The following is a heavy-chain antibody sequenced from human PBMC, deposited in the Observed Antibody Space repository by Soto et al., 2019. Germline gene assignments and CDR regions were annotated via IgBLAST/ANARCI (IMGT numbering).Heavy chain of an antibody. J-gene: IGHJ4*02. Sequence: GGSLRLSCAASGFTFSNYVMTWVRQAPGKGLEWVSGISGSGDSTYYTDSVKGRFTISRDNSKNTLYMQMNSLRAEDTAVYYCAKVTYYSDSRGYLGDYWGQGTLVTVSS. D-gene: IGHD3-22*01. CDR2: ISGSGDST. CDR3: AKVTYYSDSRGYLGDY. V-gene: IGHV3-23*01. CDR1: GFTFSNYV.